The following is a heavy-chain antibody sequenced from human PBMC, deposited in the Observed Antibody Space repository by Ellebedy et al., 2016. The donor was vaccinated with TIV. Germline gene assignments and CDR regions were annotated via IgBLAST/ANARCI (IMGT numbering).Heavy chain of an antibody. D-gene: IGHD3-10*01. V-gene: IGHV4-39*07. CDR2: VYYSGST. CDR3: ASVSWVRGVIRLDY. CDR1: GGSISSNNYY. Sequence: SETLSLXCTVSGGSISSNNYYWGWIRQPPGKGLEWIGSVYYSGSTNSNPSLESRVTMSVDTSKSQFSLKLSSVTAADTAVYYCASVSWVRGVIRLDYWGQGTLVTVSS. J-gene: IGHJ4*02.